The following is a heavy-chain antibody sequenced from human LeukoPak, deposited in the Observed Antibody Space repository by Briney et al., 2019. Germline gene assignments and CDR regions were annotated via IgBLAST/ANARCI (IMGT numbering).Heavy chain of an antibody. CDR2: IKEDGSEK. CDR3: ARGDTAMVTSGYYYYYYMDV. V-gene: IGHV3-7*01. CDR1: GFTFSRYW. J-gene: IGHJ6*03. Sequence: GGSLRLSCAAAGFTFSRYWMSWVRQVPGKGLECVAKIKEDGSEKHYVDSVKGRFTISRDNAKKSLYLQMNSLRAEDTAVYYCARGDTAMVTSGYYYYYYMDVWGKGTTVTISS. D-gene: IGHD5-18*01.